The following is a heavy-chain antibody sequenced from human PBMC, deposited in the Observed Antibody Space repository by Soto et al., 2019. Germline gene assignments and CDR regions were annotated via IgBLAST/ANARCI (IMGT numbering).Heavy chain of an antibody. CDR1: GFSFTVYY. Sequence: ASVKVSCKCSGFSFTVYYIHCLRQTPGQGLEWMGWINAHSGGTEYAQKFQGRVTLTGDTSIATAYLTLTSLTSDDTALYYCAKDLTRQLAYWLDPWGQGTQVTVS. V-gene: IGHV1-2*02. CDR3: AKDLTRQLAYWLDP. CDR2: INAHSGGT. D-gene: IGHD6-6*01. J-gene: IGHJ5*02.